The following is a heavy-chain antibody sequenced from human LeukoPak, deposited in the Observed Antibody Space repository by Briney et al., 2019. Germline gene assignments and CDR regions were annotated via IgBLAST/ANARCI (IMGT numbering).Heavy chain of an antibody. Sequence: PSETLTLTCTVSGDSISRDHHWWGWIRQPPGKGLDWIGSIHYTGNTHYNPSLQSRVTVSVDTSRNQFSLKLTSLTAADTAVYYCVRQRGVGSWSFDYWGQGNLVTISS. J-gene: IGHJ4*02. CDR1: GDSISRDHHW. D-gene: IGHD2-15*01. V-gene: IGHV4-39*01. CDR3: VRQRGVGSWSFDY. CDR2: IHYTGNT.